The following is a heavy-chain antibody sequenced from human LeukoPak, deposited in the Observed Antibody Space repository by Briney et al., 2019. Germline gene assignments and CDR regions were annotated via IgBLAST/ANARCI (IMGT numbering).Heavy chain of an antibody. CDR1: GAPISRFY. V-gene: IGHV4-4*09. CDR2: IYNGVPT. Sequence: PSETLSLICTASGAPISRFYWNWVRQPPGKGLEWIGNIYNGVPTFFNPSLKSRVTPSVDTSKTQFSLQLASVTAADTAVYYCVQTAGWPGFDYWGQGILVTVSS. J-gene: IGHJ4*02. D-gene: IGHD6-19*01. CDR3: VQTAGWPGFDY.